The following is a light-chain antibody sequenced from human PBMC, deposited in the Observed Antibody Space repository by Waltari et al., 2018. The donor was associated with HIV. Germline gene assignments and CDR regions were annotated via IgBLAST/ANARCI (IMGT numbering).Light chain of an antibody. CDR1: SSNIGDADFD. V-gene: IGLV1-40*01. CDR3: QSFDYDSSLTVL. J-gene: IGLJ2*01. Sequence: QSVLTQPPSVSGAPGQTVTISCSGSSSNIGDADFDVHWYQQLPGTAPKLLSYGNRIRPSGVPDRFAGSKSGTSASLAITGLQPEDEADYYCQSFDYDSSLTVLFGGGTKLTVL. CDR2: GNR.